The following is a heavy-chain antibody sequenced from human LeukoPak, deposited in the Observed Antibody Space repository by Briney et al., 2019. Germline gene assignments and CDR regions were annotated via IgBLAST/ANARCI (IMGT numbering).Heavy chain of an antibody. V-gene: IGHV1-46*01. CDR3: ASSGGDSTSWYY. Sequence: ASVKVSCKASGYTFTSYGISWVRQAPGQGLEWMGIINPSGGSTSYAQKFQGRVTMTRDMSTSTVYMELSSLRSEDTAVYYCASSGGDSTSWYYWGQGTMVTVSS. CDR1: GYTFTSYG. J-gene: IGHJ4*02. CDR2: INPSGGST. D-gene: IGHD6-13*01.